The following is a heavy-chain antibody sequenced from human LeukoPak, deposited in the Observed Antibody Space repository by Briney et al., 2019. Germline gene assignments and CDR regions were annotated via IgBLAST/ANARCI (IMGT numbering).Heavy chain of an antibody. J-gene: IGHJ4*02. CDR2: ISSSSSFI. CDR1: GFTFSSYN. V-gene: IGHV3-21*01. D-gene: IGHD5-18*01. CDR3: ARVKSTATLDF. Sequence: GGSLRLSCAASGFTFSSYNMNWVRQAPGKGLEWVSFISSSSSFIYYADSLKGRFTISRDNAENSLYLQMNGLRAEDTAVYYCARVKSTATLDFWGQGTLVTVSS.